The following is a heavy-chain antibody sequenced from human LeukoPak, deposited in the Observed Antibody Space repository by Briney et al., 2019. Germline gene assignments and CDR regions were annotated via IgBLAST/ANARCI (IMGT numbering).Heavy chain of an antibody. V-gene: IGHV3-48*03. Sequence: GSLRLSCAASGFTFSSYEMNWVRQAPGRGLEWVSYISSSGSTIYYADSVKGRFTISRDNAKNSLYLQMNSLRAEDTAVYYCAGDMTRMGWYYFDYWGQGTLVTVSS. J-gene: IGHJ4*02. CDR3: AGDMTRMGWYYFDY. CDR2: ISSSGSTI. CDR1: GFTFSSYE. D-gene: IGHD4-11*01.